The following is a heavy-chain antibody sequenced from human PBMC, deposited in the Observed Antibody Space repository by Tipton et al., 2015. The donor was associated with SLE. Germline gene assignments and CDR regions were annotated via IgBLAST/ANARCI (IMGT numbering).Heavy chain of an antibody. CDR1: GGSFSGYY. Sequence: LRLSCAVYGGSFSGYYWSWIRQPPGKGLECIGEINRSGSTNYNPSLKSRVTISEDTSKNQFSLKLSSVTAADTAVYYCARGPLSGSEAGFLDYWGQGSLVPVSS. D-gene: IGHD5-12*01. CDR2: INRSGST. CDR3: ARGPLSGSEAGFLDY. J-gene: IGHJ4*02. V-gene: IGHV4-34*01.